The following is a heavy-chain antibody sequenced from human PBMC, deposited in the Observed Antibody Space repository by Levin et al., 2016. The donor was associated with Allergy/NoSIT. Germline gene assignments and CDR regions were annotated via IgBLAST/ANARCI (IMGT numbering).Heavy chain of an antibody. J-gene: IGHJ6*02. D-gene: IGHD2-2*01. V-gene: IGHV4-59*01. CDR2: IYYSGST. Sequence: SETLSLTCTVSGGSISSYYWSWIRQPPGKGLEWIGYIYYSGSTNYNPSLKSRVTISVDTSKNQFSLKLSSVTAADTAVYYCARDGGYCSSTSCQDTRQPRGYYGMDVWGQGTTVTVSS. CDR1: GGSISSYY. CDR3: ARDGGYCSSTSCQDTRQPRGYYGMDV.